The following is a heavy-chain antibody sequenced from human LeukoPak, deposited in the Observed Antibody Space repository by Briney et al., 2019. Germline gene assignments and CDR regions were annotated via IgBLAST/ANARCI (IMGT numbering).Heavy chain of an antibody. CDR2: FIPIFGTA. CDR3: ARDRVVLRYFDWLLPDY. CDR1: GGTFSSYA. V-gene: IGHV1-69*05. J-gene: IGHJ4*02. Sequence: SVKVSCKASGGTFSSYAISWVRQAPGQGLEWMGRFIPIFGTANYAQKFQGRVTITTDESTSTAYMELSSLRSEDTAVYYCARDRVVLRYFDWLLPDYWGQGTLVTVSS. D-gene: IGHD3-9*01.